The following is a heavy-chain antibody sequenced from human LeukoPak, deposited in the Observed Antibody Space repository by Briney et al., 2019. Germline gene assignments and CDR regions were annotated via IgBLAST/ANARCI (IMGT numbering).Heavy chain of an antibody. V-gene: IGHV1-18*01. Sequence: ASVKVSCEASGYTFTSYGISWVGQAPGQGLEGMGWISAYNGNTNYAQKLQGRVTMTTDTSTSTAYMELRSLRSDDTAVYYCARDPSLRFKLPGYWGQGTLVTVSS. CDR1: GYTFTSYG. J-gene: IGHJ4*02. D-gene: IGHD3-3*01. CDR2: ISAYNGNT. CDR3: ARDPSLRFKLPGY.